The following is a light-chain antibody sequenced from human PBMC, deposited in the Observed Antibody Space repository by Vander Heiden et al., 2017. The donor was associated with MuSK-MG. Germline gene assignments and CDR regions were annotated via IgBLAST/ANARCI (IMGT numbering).Light chain of an antibody. J-gene: IGKJ3*01. CDR2: AAS. CDR1: QDVGNA. V-gene: IGKV1-6*02. Sequence: AIQMTQSPSSLSASVGDRVTITCRTSQDVGNALGWYQQKPGKAPKLLISAASNLHSGVPSRFSGSGSGTDFTLTISSLQPEDFATYYCRHEYTYPFTFGPGTKVDFK. CDR3: RHEYTYPFT.